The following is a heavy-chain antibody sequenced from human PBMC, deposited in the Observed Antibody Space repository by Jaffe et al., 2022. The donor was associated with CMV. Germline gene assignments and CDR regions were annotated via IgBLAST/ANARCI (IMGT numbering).Heavy chain of an antibody. V-gene: IGHV5-10-1*03. Sequence: EVQLVQSGAEVKKPGESLRISCKGSGYSFTSYWISWVRQMPGKGLEWMGRIDPSDSYTNYSPSFQGHVTISADKSISTAYLQWSSLKASDTAMYYCARVRLTQTPRFRGAFDIWGQGTMVTVSS. CDR1: GYSFTSYW. J-gene: IGHJ3*02. CDR3: ARVRLTQTPRFRGAFDI. CDR2: IDPSDSYT. D-gene: IGHD3-3*01.